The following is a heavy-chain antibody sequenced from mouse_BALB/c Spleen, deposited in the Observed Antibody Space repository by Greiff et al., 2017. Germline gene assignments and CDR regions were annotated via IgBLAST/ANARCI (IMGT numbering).Heavy chain of an antibody. V-gene: IGHV1-37*01. CDR1: GYSFTGYF. CDR2: INPYNGDT. J-gene: IGHJ4*01. Sequence: VQLKESGPELVKPGASVKISCKASGYSFTGYFMNWMKQSHGKSLEWIGRINPYNGDTFYNQKFKGKATLTVDKSSSTAHMELLSLTSEDSAVYYCGRGSLYYAMDYWGQGTSVTVSS. CDR3: GRGSLYYAMDY.